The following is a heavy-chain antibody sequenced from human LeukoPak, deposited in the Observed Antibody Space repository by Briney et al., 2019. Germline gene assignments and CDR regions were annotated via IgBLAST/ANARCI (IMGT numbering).Heavy chain of an antibody. Sequence: GGSLRLSCAASGFTFSDYYMNWIRQAPGKGLEWVSYISSDGSTIYYADSLKGRFTISRDNAKSSLYLQMNSLRAEDTAVYYCARGVNLLRPYSSSWFNWFDPWGQGTLVTVSS. J-gene: IGHJ5*02. CDR2: ISSDGSTI. V-gene: IGHV3-11*04. D-gene: IGHD6-13*01. CDR3: ARGVNLLRPYSSSWFNWFDP. CDR1: GFTFSDYY.